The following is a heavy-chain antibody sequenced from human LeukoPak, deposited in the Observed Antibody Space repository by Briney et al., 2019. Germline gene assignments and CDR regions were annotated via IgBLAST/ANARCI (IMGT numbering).Heavy chain of an antibody. Sequence: ASVKVSCKASGYTFTSYDINWVRQATGQGLEWMGWMNPNSGNTGYAQKFQGRVTMTRSTSISTAYMELSSLRSEDTAVYYCVGSSRTGEFDPWGQGTLVTVSS. V-gene: IGHV1-8*01. J-gene: IGHJ5*02. CDR2: MNPNSGNT. CDR3: VGSSRTGEFDP. D-gene: IGHD6-13*01. CDR1: GYTFTSYD.